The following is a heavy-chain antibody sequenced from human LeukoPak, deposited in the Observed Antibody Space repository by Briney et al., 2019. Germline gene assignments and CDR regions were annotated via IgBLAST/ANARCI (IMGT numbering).Heavy chain of an antibody. CDR1: GGSISSYY. D-gene: IGHD2-15*01. Sequence: SETLSLTCTVTGGSISSYYWSWIRQPPGKGLEWIGYIYYSGSTNYNPSLKSRVTISVDTSKNQFSLKLSSVTAADTAVYYCARTCSGGSCYSWEVDYWGQGTLVTVSS. CDR2: IYYSGST. V-gene: IGHV4-59*12. CDR3: ARTCSGGSCYSWEVDY. J-gene: IGHJ4*02.